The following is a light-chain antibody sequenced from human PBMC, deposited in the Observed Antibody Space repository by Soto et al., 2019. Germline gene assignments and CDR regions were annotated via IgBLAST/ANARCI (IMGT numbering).Light chain of an antibody. Sequence: DIVMTQSPDSLAVSLGERATINCKSSQSVLYSSNNKNYLAWYQQKPGQPPKLLIYWASTRESGVPDRFSGSGSGTDFSLTSSSLQAEDVAVYSCQQYYDTPTYTFGQGTKLEIK. CDR2: WAS. CDR3: QQYYDTPTYT. CDR1: QSVLYSSNNKNY. V-gene: IGKV4-1*01. J-gene: IGKJ2*01.